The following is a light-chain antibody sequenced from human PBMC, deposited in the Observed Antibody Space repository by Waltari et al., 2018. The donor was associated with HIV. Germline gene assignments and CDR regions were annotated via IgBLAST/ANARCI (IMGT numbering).Light chain of an antibody. Sequence: QSVLTQPPSVSGAPGQRVTISCTGSSSNIGANYDVHWYQHLPGTAPKLLIYGNLYPPSGVPDRFSASKSVTSASLAITGLQADDEADYYCQSYDSSLSGWVFGGGTKLTV. CDR2: GNL. V-gene: IGLV1-40*01. CDR3: QSYDSSLSGWV. J-gene: IGLJ3*02. CDR1: SSNIGANYD.